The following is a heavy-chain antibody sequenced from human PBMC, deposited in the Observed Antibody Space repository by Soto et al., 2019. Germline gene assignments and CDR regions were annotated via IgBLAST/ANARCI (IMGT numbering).Heavy chain of an antibody. V-gene: IGHV4-34*01. CDR3: ARIPRESGSPGGPDS. D-gene: IGHD1-26*01. CDR1: GGSFSGYY. CDR2: VDHDGGT. J-gene: IGHJ4*02. Sequence: PSETLSLTCAVYGGSFSGYYWTWIRQPPGKGLQWIGEVDHDGGTNYNPSLKSRVAISVDTSKNQFSLSLNSVTAADTAVYYCARIPRESGSPGGPDSWGQGTLVTVSS.